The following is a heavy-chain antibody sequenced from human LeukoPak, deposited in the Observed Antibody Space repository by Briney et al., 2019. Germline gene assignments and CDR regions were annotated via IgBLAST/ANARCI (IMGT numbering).Heavy chain of an antibody. CDR2: ISGSGGST. V-gene: IGHV3-23*01. Sequence: GGSPRLSCAASGFTFSSYAMSWVRQAPGKGLEWVSAISGSGGSTYYADSVKGRFTISRDNSKNTLYLQMNSLRAEDTAVYYRAKDRDGDYGRYWGQGTLVTVSS. CDR3: AKDRDGDYGRY. D-gene: IGHD4-17*01. J-gene: IGHJ4*02. CDR1: GFTFSSYA.